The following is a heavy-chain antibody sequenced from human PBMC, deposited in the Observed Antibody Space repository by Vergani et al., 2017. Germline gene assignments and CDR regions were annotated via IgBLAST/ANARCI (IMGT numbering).Heavy chain of an antibody. J-gene: IGHJ4*02. V-gene: IGHV3-73*01. CDR3: TSLEWGSGSYVR. D-gene: IGHD1-26*01. Sequence: VQLVESGGGVVQPGRSLRLSCAASGFTFSSYGMHWVRQASGKGLEWVGRIRSKANSYETAYAASVKGRFTISRDDSKNTAYLQMNSLKTEDTAVYYWTSLEWGSGSYVRWGQGTLVTVSS. CDR1: GFTFSSYG. CDR2: IRSKANSYET.